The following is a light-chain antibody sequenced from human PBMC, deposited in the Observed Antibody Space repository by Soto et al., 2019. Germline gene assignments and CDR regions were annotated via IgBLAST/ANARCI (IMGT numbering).Light chain of an antibody. Sequence: ETLMTHSPANLSLSPGETSTLSCRARQSISNNLAWYQQKLGQAPRLLIYGASTRATGIPARFSGSGSGTEFTLTISSLQSEDFAVYYCQQYHNWPPITFGQGT. V-gene: IGKV3D-15*01. CDR2: GAS. J-gene: IGKJ5*01. CDR1: QSISNN. CDR3: QQYHNWPPIT.